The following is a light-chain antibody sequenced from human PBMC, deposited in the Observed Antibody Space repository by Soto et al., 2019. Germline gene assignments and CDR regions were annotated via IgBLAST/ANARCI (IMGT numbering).Light chain of an antibody. CDR2: GNT. J-gene: IGLJ1*01. Sequence: QSVLTQPPSVSGAPGQRVTLSCTGSSSNIGSTYDVQWYQQLPGTAPKLLIHGNTDRPSGVPDRFSGSKSGTSASLAITGLQADDEADYYCQSYDDSLSVHYVFGTGTKVTV. CDR1: SSNIGSTYD. CDR3: QSYDDSLSVHYV. V-gene: IGLV1-40*01.